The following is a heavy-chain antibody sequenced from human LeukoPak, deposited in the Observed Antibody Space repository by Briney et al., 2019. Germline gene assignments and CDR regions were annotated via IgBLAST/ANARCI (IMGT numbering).Heavy chain of an antibody. J-gene: IGHJ3*02. D-gene: IGHD5-18*01. CDR3: ARASGYSYGSDAFDI. V-gene: IGHV3-7*01. CDR1: GFTFSSYW. Sequence: GGSLRLSCAASGFTFSSYWMSWVRQAPGKGLEWVANIKQDGSEKYYVDSVKGRFTISRGNAKNSLYLQMNSLRAEDTAVYYCARASGYSYGSDAFDIWGQGTMVTVSS. CDR2: IKQDGSEK.